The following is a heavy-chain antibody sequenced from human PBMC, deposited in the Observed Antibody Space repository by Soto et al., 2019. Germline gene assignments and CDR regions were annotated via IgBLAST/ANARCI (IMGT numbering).Heavy chain of an antibody. CDR1: GGSFSGYY. D-gene: IGHD3-10*01. V-gene: IGHV4-34*01. CDR2: INHSGST. CDR3: ARQWGVQLWLQNYYGSGSYPSYVGY. J-gene: IGHJ4*02. Sequence: SETLSLTCAVYGGSFSGYYWSWIRQPPGKGLEWIAEINHSGSTNYNPSLKSRVTISVDTSKNQFSLKLSSVTAADTAVYYCARQWGVQLWLQNYYGSGSYPSYVGYWGQGTLVTVS.